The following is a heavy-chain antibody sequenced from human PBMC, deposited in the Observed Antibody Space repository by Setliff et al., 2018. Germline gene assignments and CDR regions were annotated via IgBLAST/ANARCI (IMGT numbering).Heavy chain of an antibody. V-gene: IGHV3-9*01. Sequence: LRLSCAASGFTFDDYAMHWVRQAPGKGLEWVSGISWNSGSIGYADSVKGRFTISRDNAKNSLYLQMNSLRAEDTALYYCAKVLAVGGMSTHYGMDVWGQGTTVTVSS. D-gene: IGHD6-19*01. CDR3: AKVLAVGGMSTHYGMDV. J-gene: IGHJ6*02. CDR2: ISWNSGSI. CDR1: GFTFDDYA.